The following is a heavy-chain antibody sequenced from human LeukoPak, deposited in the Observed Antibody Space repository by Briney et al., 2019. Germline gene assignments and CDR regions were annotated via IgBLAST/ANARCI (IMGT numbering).Heavy chain of an antibody. CDR2: IYYSGNT. CDR1: YGSISDISYY. Sequence: PSETLSLTCTVSYGSISDISYYWGWIRQPPGKGLEWIVSIYYSGNTYYNASLKSQVSISIDTSKNQFSLRLTSVTAADTAVYYCARQTGSGLFILPGGQGTLVTVSS. D-gene: IGHD3/OR15-3a*01. CDR3: ARQTGSGLFILP. V-gene: IGHV4-39*01. J-gene: IGHJ4*02.